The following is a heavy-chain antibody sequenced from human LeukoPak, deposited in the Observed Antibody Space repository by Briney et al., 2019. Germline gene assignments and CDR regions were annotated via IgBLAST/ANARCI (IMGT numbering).Heavy chain of an antibody. Sequence: SETLSLTCTVSGGSISSYYWSWIRQPPGKGLEWIGYIYYSGSTNYNPSLKSRVTISVDTSKNQFSLKLSSVTAADTAVYYCARGFRSGSWYDYWGQGTLVTVSS. CDR3: ARGFRSGSWYDY. CDR2: IYYSGST. D-gene: IGHD6-13*01. V-gene: IGHV4-59*01. CDR1: GGSISSYY. J-gene: IGHJ4*02.